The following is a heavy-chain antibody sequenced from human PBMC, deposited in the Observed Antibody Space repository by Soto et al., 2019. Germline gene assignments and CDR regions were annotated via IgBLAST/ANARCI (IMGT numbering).Heavy chain of an antibody. D-gene: IGHD3-22*01. V-gene: IGHV4-31*03. CDR3: ARGGHYETYYYDNSGYYSSSYDY. Sequence: QVQLQESGPGLVKPSQTLSLTCTVSGGSISSGGYYWSWIRQHPGKGLEWIGYIYYSGSTYYNPSPKSRVTISVDTSKNQFSRKLSSVTAADTAVYYCARGGHYETYYYDNSGYYSSSYDYWCQGTLVTVSS. CDR2: IYYSGST. J-gene: IGHJ4*02. CDR1: GGSISSGGYY.